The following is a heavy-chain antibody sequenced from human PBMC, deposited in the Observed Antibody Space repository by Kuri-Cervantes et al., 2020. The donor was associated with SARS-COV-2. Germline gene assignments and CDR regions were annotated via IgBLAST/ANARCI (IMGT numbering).Heavy chain of an antibody. V-gene: IGHV3-30*03. J-gene: IGHJ4*02. CDR2: ISYDGSNK. D-gene: IGHD2-2*01. CDR3: AMALRYQLPSY. CDR1: GFTFSSYG. Sequence: GGSLRLSCAASGFTFSSYGMHWVRQAPGKGLEWVAVISYDGSNKYYADSVKGRFTISRDNSKNTLYLQMNSLRAEDTAVYYCAMALRYQLPSYWGQGTLVTVSS.